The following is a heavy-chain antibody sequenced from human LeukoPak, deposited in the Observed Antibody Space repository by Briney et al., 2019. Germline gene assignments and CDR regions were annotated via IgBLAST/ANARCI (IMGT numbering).Heavy chain of an antibody. D-gene: IGHD6-19*01. Sequence: PGGSLRLSCTASGFTFGDYVMSWVRQAPGKGLEWVGFIRSKAYGGTTEYAASVEGRFTISRDDSKNIAYLQMNSLKTEDAAVYYCTSSIRPAVAAIDYWGQGTLVTVSS. J-gene: IGHJ4*02. CDR2: IRSKAYGGTT. CDR3: TSSIRPAVAAIDY. V-gene: IGHV3-49*04. CDR1: GFTFGDYV.